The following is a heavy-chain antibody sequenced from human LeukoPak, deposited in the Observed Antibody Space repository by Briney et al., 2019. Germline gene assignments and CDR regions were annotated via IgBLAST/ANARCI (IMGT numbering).Heavy chain of an antibody. J-gene: IGHJ4*02. CDR2: TYYRSKWYN. V-gene: IGHV6-1*01. D-gene: IGHD1-26*01. Sequence: SQTLSLTCAISGDSVSSNSAAWNWIRQSPSRGLEWLGRTYYRSKWYNDYAVSVKSRITINPDTSKNQFSLQLNSVTPEDTAVYYCARDQEGLVGATAYYFDYWGQGTLVTVSS. CDR1: GDSVSSNSAA. CDR3: ARDQEGLVGATAYYFDY.